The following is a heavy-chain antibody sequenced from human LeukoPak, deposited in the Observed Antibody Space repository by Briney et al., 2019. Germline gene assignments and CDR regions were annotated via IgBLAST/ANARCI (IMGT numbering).Heavy chain of an antibody. Sequence: ASVKVSCKASGYTFTSYYMHWVRQAPGQGLEWMGIINPSGGTTNYAQKFQGRITVTRDTSTSTVYMELSSLRSEDTAVYYCARFAVHRRLAVNGQFGLDYWGQGTLVTVSS. D-gene: IGHD6-19*01. CDR1: GYTFTSYY. J-gene: IGHJ4*02. V-gene: IGHV1-46*01. CDR3: ARFAVHRRLAVNGQFGLDY. CDR2: INPSGGTT.